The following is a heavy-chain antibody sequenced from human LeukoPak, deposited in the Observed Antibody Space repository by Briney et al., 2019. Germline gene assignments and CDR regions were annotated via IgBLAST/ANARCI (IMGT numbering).Heavy chain of an antibody. CDR2: IYGGDNT. Sequence: GGSLRLSCAASGSTVSSSYMNWVRQAPGKGLEWVSVIYGGDNTYYADSVKDRFTISRDNSKNTLYLQMNSLRADDTAVYFCARDIVMWGQGALVTVSS. CDR3: ARDIVM. CDR1: GSTVSSSY. J-gene: IGHJ4*02. D-gene: IGHD2/OR15-2a*01. V-gene: IGHV3-66*01.